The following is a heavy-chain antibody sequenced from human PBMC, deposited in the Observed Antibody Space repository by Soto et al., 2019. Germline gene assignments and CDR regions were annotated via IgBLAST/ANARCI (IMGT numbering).Heavy chain of an antibody. D-gene: IGHD3-22*01. CDR2: IFYSGGT. J-gene: IGHJ5*02. Sequence: SETLSLTCTVSGGSILDSTYYWAWIRQSPGKGLEWIGTIFYSGGTFYTPSLKSRVTMSVDTSNNQFSLKLSAVTAADTAVYYCARQASGYYYGWFDPWGQGTLVTVSS. CDR1: GGSILDSTYY. V-gene: IGHV4-39*01. CDR3: ARQASGYYYGWFDP.